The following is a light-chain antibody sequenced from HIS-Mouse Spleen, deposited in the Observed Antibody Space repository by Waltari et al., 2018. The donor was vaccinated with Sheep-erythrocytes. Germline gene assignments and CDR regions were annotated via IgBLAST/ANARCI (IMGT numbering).Light chain of an antibody. Sequence: QSALTQPRSVSGSPGQSVTISCTGTSSDVGGYNYVRWYQQHPGKAPTLMIYDVSKLPSGVPDRFSGSKSGNTASLTISGLQAEDEADYYCCSYAGSYNHVFATGTKVTVL. CDR2: DVS. J-gene: IGLJ1*01. CDR3: CSYAGSYNHV. CDR1: SSDVGGYNY. V-gene: IGLV2-11*01.